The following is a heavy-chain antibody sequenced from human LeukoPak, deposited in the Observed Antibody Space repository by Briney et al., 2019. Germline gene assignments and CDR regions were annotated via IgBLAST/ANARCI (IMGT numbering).Heavy chain of an antibody. CDR3: AREGYFEGGFFDY. CDR1: GYTFTGYY. CDR2: INPNSGGT. D-gene: IGHD3-9*01. V-gene: IGHV1-2*04. Sequence: ASVKVSCKASGYTFTGYYMHWVRQAPGQGLEWMGWINPNSGGTNYAQKLQGWVTMTRDTSISTAYMELSRLRSDDTAVYYCAREGYFEGGFFDYWGQGTLVTVSS. J-gene: IGHJ4*02.